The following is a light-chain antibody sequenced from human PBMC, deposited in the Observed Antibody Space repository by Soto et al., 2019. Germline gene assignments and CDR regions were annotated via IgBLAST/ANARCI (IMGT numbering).Light chain of an antibody. J-gene: IGKJ3*01. CDR1: QSVSSKY. Sequence: ILLTQSPGTLSLSPGEGATLACRASQSVSSKYLAWYQQKPGQAPRLLIYGASSRATGIPDRFSGGGSGTDVTLTISRLEPEDFAVYFCQVYGDSPRFTFGPGTRVDIK. CDR2: GAS. CDR3: QVYGDSPRFT. V-gene: IGKV3-20*01.